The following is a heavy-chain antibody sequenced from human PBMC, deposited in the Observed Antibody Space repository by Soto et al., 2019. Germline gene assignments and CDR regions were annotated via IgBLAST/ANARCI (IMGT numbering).Heavy chain of an antibody. V-gene: IGHV4-34*01. D-gene: IGHD3-16*01. Sequence: SETLSLTCAVYGGSFSGYYWSWIRQPPGKGLEWIGEINHSGSTNYNPSLKSRVTISVDTSKNQFSLKLSSVTAADTAVYYCARGRSRGIGRNYYYGMDVWSQGTTVTVSS. CDR2: INHSGST. CDR3: ARGRSRGIGRNYYYGMDV. J-gene: IGHJ6*02. CDR1: GGSFSGYY.